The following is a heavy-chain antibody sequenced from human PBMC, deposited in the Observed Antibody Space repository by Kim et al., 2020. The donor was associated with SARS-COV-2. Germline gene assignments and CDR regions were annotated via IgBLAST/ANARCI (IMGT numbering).Heavy chain of an antibody. J-gene: IGHJ5*02. D-gene: IGHD2-2*01. CDR3: AKDRAPGAIRWFDP. Sequence: GGSLRLSCAASGFTFSSYALNWVRQAPGKGLEWVSAIGGGGLTTYYADSVKGRFTISRDNSKNTLYLQMSSLRAEDTAIYYCAKDRAPGAIRWFDPWGQGTLVTVSS. CDR1: GFTFSSYA. CDR2: IGGGGLTT. V-gene: IGHV3-23*01.